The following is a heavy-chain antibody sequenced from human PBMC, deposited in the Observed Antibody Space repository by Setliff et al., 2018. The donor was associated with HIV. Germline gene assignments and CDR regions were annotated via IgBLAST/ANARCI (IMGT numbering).Heavy chain of an antibody. J-gene: IGHJ4*02. CDR2: IPHNGGT. V-gene: IGHV4-38-2*01. CDR1: GYSIGSGSF. D-gene: IGHD4-17*01. Sequence: SETLSLTCAVSGYSIGSGSFWGWIRQPPGKGLEWIATIPHNGGTYYNPDPSLTGRVTISVDTSKNQFFLKLAFVTAADTAVYYCARYSTLTTNFDYWGQGTLVTVSS. CDR3: ARYSTLTTNFDY.